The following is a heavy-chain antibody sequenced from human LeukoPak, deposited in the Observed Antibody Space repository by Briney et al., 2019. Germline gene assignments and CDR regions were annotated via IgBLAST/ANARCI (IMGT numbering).Heavy chain of an antibody. CDR1: GFTFKKYW. CDR3: AKDEIAAAGKYFQH. D-gene: IGHD6-13*01. J-gene: IGHJ1*01. V-gene: IGHV3-7*01. CDR2: IREDGSET. Sequence: PGESLRLSCAASGFTFKKYWMNWVRQVPGKGLECLANIREDGSETYYADSVKGRFTISRDNPKNTLYLQMNSLRAEDTAVYYCAKDEIAAAGKYFQHWGQGTLVTVSS.